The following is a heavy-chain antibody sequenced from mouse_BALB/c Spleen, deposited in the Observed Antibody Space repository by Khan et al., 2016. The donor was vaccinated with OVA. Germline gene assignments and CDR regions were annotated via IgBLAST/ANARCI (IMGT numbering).Heavy chain of an antibody. CDR3: TRHGYVAWFTY. D-gene: IGHD2-2*01. J-gene: IGHJ3*01. V-gene: IGHV1S135*01. CDR2: VDPFSGGT. Sequence: VQLQQSGPELMKPGASVKISCKASGYSFTTYYLHWVMQSHGESLEWIGYVDPFSGGTTYNQKFKGKATLTVYKSSTTAYMHLSNLTSEDSAVYFCTRHGYVAWFTYWGQGTLVTVSA. CDR1: GYSFTTYY.